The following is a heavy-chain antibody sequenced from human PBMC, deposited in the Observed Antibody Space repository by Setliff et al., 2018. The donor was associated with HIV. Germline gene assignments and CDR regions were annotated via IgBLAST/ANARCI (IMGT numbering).Heavy chain of an antibody. CDR2: IYPADSDT. D-gene: IGHD2-2*01. J-gene: IGHJ3*02. CDR3: ARQGYCDTSSCSAAFDK. Sequence: LGESLTISCKGSGYTFATDWIAWVRQMPGKGLEWMGIIYPADSDTTSSPSFQGRVTFSVDTSISTAYLHFSSLKASDTAIYYCARQGYCDTSSCSAAFDKWGQGTLVTVSS. CDR1: GYTFATDW. V-gene: IGHV5-51*01.